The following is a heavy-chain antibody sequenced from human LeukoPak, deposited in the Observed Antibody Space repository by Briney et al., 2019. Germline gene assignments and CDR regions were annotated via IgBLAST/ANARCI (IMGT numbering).Heavy chain of an antibody. V-gene: IGHV4-34*01. Sequence: SETLSLTCAVYGGSFSGYYWSWIRQPPGKGLEWIGEINHSGSTNYNPSLKSRVTISVDTSKNQFSLNLSSVTAADTAVYYCASLRDIVATTSLDYWGQGTLVTVSS. CDR3: ASLRDIVATTSLDY. CDR2: INHSGST. CDR1: GGSFSGYY. J-gene: IGHJ4*02. D-gene: IGHD5-12*01.